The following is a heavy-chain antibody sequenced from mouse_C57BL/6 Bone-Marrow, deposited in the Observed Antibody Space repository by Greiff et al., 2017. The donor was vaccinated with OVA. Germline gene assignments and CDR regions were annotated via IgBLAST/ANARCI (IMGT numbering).Heavy chain of an antibody. Sequence: VQLVESGPGLVQPSQSLSITCTVSGFSLTSYGVHWVRQSPGKGLEWLGVIWSGGSTDYTAAFISRLSISKDNSKSQVFFKMNGLQADDTAIYYCARNYYYYGSSPDVWGTGTTVTVSS. V-gene: IGHV2-2*01. J-gene: IGHJ1*03. CDR1: GFSLTSYG. CDR3: ARNYYYYGSSPDV. CDR2: IWSGGST. D-gene: IGHD1-1*01.